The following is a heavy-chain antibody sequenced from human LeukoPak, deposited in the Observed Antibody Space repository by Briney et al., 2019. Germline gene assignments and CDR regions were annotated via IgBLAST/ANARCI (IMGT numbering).Heavy chain of an antibody. CDR1: GFTFSTYA. J-gene: IGHJ6*02. CDR2: ISGSGVST. Sequence: KSGGSLRLSCTASGFTFSTYAMNCVRQAPGKGLEWVSGISGSGVSTYYADSVKGRFTISRDNAKNSLYLQMNSLRAEDTAVYYCARETCGGDCSTYGMDVWGQGTTVTVSS. V-gene: IGHV3-21*01. D-gene: IGHD2-21*02. CDR3: ARETCGGDCSTYGMDV.